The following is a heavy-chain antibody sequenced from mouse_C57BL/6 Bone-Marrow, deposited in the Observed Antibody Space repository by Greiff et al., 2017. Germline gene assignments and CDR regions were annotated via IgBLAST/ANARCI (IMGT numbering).Heavy chain of an antibody. J-gene: IGHJ4*01. Sequence: EVQRVESGGGLVKPGGSLKLSCAASGFTFSDYGMHWVRQAPEKGLEWVAYISSGSSTIYYADTVKGRFTISRDNDKNTLFLQMTSLRSEDTAMYYCARSYYYAMDYWGQGTSVTVSS. CDR3: ARSYYYAMDY. CDR2: ISSGSSTI. CDR1: GFTFSDYG. V-gene: IGHV5-17*01.